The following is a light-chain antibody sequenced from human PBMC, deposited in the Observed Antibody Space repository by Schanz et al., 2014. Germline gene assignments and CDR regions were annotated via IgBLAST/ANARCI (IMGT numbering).Light chain of an antibody. J-gene: IGLJ3*02. V-gene: IGLV2-14*02. CDR2: EAT. Sequence: QSALTQPASVSGSPGQSITISCTGTSSDVGSYKFVSWYQQHPGKAPKLIIYEATNRPSGVSSRFSGSKSVTTASLTISGLQAEDEADYYCSSYATSDTVTLFGGGTQLTVL. CDR3: SSYATSDTVTL. CDR1: SSDVGSYKF.